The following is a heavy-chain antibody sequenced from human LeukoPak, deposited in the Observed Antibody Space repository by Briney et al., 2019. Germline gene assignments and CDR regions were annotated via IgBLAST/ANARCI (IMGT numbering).Heavy chain of an antibody. CDR1: GGTFSSYA. J-gene: IGHJ5*02. Sequence: GASVKASCKASGGTFSSYAISWVRQAPGQGLEWMGGTIPIFGTANYAQKFQGRVTITADKSTSTAYMELSSLRSEDTAVYYCARDREDIVVVPAARSKRSYALSDPWGQGTLVTVSS. CDR2: TIPIFGTA. CDR3: ARDREDIVVVPAARSKRSYALSDP. V-gene: IGHV1-69*06. D-gene: IGHD2-2*01.